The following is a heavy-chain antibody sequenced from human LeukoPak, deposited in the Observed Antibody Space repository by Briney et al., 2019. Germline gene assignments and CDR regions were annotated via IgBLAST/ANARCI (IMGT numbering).Heavy chain of an antibody. J-gene: IGHJ6*02. CDR1: GFTLSDHW. V-gene: IGHV3-7*02. CDR2: IKQDGSEK. D-gene: IGHD2-2*01. CDR3: ARRAVCSSASCSSQYYYYAMNV. Sequence: GGSLRLSCAASGFTLSDHWMTWVRQAPGKGLEWVAYIKQDGSEKYYVDSVKGRFTISRDNSKNSLYLQMNSLRAEDTAVYYCARRAVCSSASCSSQYYYYAMNVWGQGTTVTVSS.